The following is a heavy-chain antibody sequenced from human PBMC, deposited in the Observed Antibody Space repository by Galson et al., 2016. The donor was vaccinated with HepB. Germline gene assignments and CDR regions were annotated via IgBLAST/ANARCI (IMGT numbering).Heavy chain of an antibody. J-gene: IGHJ4*02. CDR1: GFTFDDYA. Sequence: SLRLSCAASGFTFDDYAMHWVRQAPGKGLEWVSGITWNSGAIDYADSVKGRFTISRDNAKNSLYLQMNSLRAEDTALYYCAKVGQRADGYPTIYFDSWGQGTLVTVSS. CDR2: ITWNSGAI. D-gene: IGHD5-24*01. CDR3: AKVGQRADGYPTIYFDS. V-gene: IGHV3-9*01.